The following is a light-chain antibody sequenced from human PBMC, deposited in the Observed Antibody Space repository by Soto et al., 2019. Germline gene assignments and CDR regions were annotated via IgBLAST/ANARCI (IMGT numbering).Light chain of an antibody. CDR3: RSFTGSTIGV. Sequence: QSVLTQPPSASGSPGQSVTIFCTGTSSDVGRYNYVSWYQQHPGKAPKLMIYEVNKRPSEVPDRFSGSKSGNTASLTVSGLQAEDEADYYCRSFTGSTIGVFGGGTKLTVL. V-gene: IGLV2-8*01. CDR1: SSDVGRYNY. CDR2: EVN. J-gene: IGLJ2*01.